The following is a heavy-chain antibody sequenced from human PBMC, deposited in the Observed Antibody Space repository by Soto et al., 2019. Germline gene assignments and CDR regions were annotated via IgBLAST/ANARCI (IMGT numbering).Heavy chain of an antibody. CDR3: ARGSYGDFY. D-gene: IGHD4-17*01. CDR1: GDSITSYY. V-gene: IGHV4-59*01. J-gene: IGHJ4*02. CDR2: IYYSGST. Sequence: PSETLSLTCPVSGDSITSYYLSWIRQPPGKGLEWIGYIYYSGSTNYNPSLKSRVTISVDTSKNQFSLKLSSVTAADTAVYYCARGSYGDFYWGQGTLVTVSS.